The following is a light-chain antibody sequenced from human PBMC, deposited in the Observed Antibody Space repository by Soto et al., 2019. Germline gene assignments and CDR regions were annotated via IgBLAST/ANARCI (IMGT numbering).Light chain of an antibody. V-gene: IGLV2-14*01. J-gene: IGLJ1*01. CDR1: SSDVGDYNY. Sequence: QSVLTQPASVSGSPGQSITISCTGTSSDVGDYNYVSWYQQHPGKAPKLMIFEVTNRPSGVSNRFSGSKSGNTASLTISGLQAEDEADYYCSSYRSSSTLAYVFGTGTKVTVL. CDR3: SSYRSSSTLAYV. CDR2: EVT.